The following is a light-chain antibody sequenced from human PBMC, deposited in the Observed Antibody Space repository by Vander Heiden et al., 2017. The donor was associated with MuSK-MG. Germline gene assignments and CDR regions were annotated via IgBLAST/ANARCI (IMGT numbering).Light chain of an antibody. CDR1: QSVSRY. CDR3: QQRSNWPPLT. CDR2: DAS. Sequence: PGERVNLSCRASQSVSRYLAWYQLKPGQAPRLLIYDASSRASGIPARFSGSGSGTDFTLTISSLEPEDVAIYYCQQRSNWPPLTFGAGTKVEIK. V-gene: IGKV3-11*01. J-gene: IGKJ4*01.